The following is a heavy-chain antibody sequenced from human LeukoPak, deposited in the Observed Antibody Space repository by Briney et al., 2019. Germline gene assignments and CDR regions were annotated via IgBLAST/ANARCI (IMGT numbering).Heavy chain of an antibody. CDR1: GYTFTSYG. CDR2: INPNSGGT. J-gene: IGHJ4*02. Sequence: EASVRVSCKASGYTFTSYGISWVRQAPGQGLEWMGWINPNSGGTNYAQKFQGRVTMTRDTSISTAYMELSRLRSDDTAVYYCARPMAAAGSGQYYFDYWGQGTLVTVSS. V-gene: IGHV1-2*02. CDR3: ARPMAAAGSGQYYFDY. D-gene: IGHD6-13*01.